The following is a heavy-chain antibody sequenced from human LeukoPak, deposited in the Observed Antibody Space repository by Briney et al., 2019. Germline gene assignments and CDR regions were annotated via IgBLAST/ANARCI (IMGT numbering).Heavy chain of an antibody. Sequence: PGGSLRLSCAASGFTFSSYAMHWVRQAPGKGLEWVAVISYDGSSQYYADSVKGRFTISRDNSKNTLYLQMNSLRAEDTAVYYCAKDTYYYGSGSYYNPNWFDPWGQGTLVTVSS. CDR1: GFTFSSYA. D-gene: IGHD3-10*01. CDR3: AKDTYYYGSGSYYNPNWFDP. J-gene: IGHJ5*02. CDR2: ISYDGSSQ. V-gene: IGHV3-30*07.